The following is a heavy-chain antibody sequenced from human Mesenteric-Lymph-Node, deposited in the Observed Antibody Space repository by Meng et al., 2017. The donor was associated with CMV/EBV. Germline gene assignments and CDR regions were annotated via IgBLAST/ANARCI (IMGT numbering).Heavy chain of an antibody. D-gene: IGHD3-3*01. CDR1: GYTFTTYG. V-gene: IGHV1-18*01. CDR3: ARARGITIFGVVLSDYYGMDV. J-gene: IGHJ6*02. CDR2: ISTSNGKT. Sequence: ASVKVSCKASGYTFTTYGISWVRQAPGQGPEWMGWISTSNGKTIYAQKLQGRVTLTTDTSTSTAYMELRSLTSDDTAVYYCARARGITIFGVVLSDYYGMDVWGQGTTVTVSS.